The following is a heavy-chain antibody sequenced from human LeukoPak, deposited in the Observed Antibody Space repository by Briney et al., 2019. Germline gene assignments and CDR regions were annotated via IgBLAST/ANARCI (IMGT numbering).Heavy chain of an antibody. Sequence: ASVKVSCKAAGYAFTSCGISLGRHAPGQGLEGMGWISANNGNTNYAQKLQGRVTMTTDTSTSTAYMQLRSLRSDDTAVYYCARALTDFWSGYSRDDAFDIWGQGTMVTVSS. CDR2: ISANNGNT. CDR3: ARALTDFWSGYSRDDAFDI. CDR1: GYAFTSCG. V-gene: IGHV1-18*01. J-gene: IGHJ3*02. D-gene: IGHD3-3*01.